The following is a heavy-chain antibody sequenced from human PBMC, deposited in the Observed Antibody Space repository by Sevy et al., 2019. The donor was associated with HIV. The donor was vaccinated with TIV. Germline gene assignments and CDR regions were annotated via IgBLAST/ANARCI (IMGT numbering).Heavy chain of an antibody. Sequence: GGSLRLSCEASGFTFRSYAMSWVRQAPGKGLEWVSGIIGSGDNTYYADSVKGRFTVSRDNSKNTLYVQMNSLRAEDMAVYYGAKGVSWLVLGGYFDYWGQGTPVTVSS. CDR3: AKGVSWLVLGGYFDY. D-gene: IGHD6-19*01. CDR1: GFTFRSYA. V-gene: IGHV3-23*01. CDR2: IIGSGDNT. J-gene: IGHJ4*02.